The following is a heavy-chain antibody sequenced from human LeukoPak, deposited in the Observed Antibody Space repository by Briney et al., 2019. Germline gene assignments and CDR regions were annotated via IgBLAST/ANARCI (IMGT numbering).Heavy chain of an antibody. Sequence: SETLSLTCTVSGGSISSSSYYWGWIRQPPGKGLEWIGSIYYSGSTYYNPSLKSRVTISVDTSKNQFSLKLSSVTAADTAVYYCARDLEIGDGEGAFDIWGQGTMVTVSS. D-gene: IGHD4-17*01. CDR3: ARDLEIGDGEGAFDI. CDR2: IYYSGST. CDR1: GGSISSSSYY. J-gene: IGHJ3*02. V-gene: IGHV4-39*07.